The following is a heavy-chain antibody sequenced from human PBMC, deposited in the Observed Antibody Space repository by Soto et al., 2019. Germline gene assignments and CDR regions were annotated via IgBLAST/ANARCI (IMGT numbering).Heavy chain of an antibody. V-gene: IGHV1-3*01. J-gene: IGHJ6*02. CDR2: INAVIGTT. CDR3: ARDRPLATSGYYYGMDV. CDR1: GYTFTSYA. Sequence: ASVKVSCKASGYTFTSYAMHWVRQAPGQRLEWMGGINAVIGTTKYAQKFQGRVTITADESTSTAYMELRSLRSDDTAVYYCARDRPLATSGYYYGMDVWGQGTTVTVSS. D-gene: IGHD6-6*01.